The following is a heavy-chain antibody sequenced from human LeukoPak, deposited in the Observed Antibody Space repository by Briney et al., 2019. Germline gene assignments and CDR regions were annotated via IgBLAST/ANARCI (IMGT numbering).Heavy chain of an antibody. D-gene: IGHD1-26*01. CDR2: LKPDGSEK. Sequence: GGSLRLSCAASRFTFRSYWMSWVRQAPGKGLEWVANLKPDGSEKYYVDSVKGRFTISRDNAKNSLYLQMNSLRAEDTAVYYCARDGYSGSYYDYWGQGTLVTVSS. J-gene: IGHJ4*02. CDR1: RFTFRSYW. CDR3: ARDGYSGSYYDY. V-gene: IGHV3-7*01.